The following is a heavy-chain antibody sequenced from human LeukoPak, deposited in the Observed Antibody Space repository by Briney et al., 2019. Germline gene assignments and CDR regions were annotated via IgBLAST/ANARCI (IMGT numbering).Heavy chain of an antibody. D-gene: IGHD2-15*01. CDR3: ARGRYCSGGSCQFDY. CDR2: IYYSENT. V-gene: IGHV4-59*01. J-gene: IGHJ4*02. Sequence: SGTLSLTCTVSGGSISSYYWSWIRQPPGRGLEWIGYIYYSENTNYNPSLKSRVTISVDTSKNQFSLKLSSVTAADTAVYYCARGRYCSGGSCQFDYWGQRTLVTVSS. CDR1: GGSISSYY.